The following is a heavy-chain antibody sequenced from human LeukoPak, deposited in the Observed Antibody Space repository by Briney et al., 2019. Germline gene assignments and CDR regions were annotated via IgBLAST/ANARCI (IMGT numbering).Heavy chain of an antibody. CDR2: IRYNGNNQ. J-gene: IGHJ4*02. Sequence: GGSLRLSCAASGFTFNNYGMHWVRQAPGKGLGWVAFIRYNGNNQYYADSVKGRFAISRDTSQNTLHLQMNSLRAEDTAVYYCARAQHRGWGFDYWGQGTLVTVSS. D-gene: IGHD1-26*01. CDR1: GFTFNNYG. CDR3: ARAQHRGWGFDY. V-gene: IGHV3-30*02.